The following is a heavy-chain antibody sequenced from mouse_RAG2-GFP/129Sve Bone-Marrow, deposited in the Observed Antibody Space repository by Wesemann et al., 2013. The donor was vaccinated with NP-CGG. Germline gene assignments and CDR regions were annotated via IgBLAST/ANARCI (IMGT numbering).Heavy chain of an antibody. Sequence: QVQLQQSGPELVRPGVSVKISCKGSGYTFTDYAMHWVKQSHAKSLEWIGVISTYYGDASYNQKFKGKATMTVDKSSSTAYMELARLTSEDSAIYYCARQLGLRAMDYWGQGTSVTVSS. V-gene: IGHV1-67*01. CDR3: ARQLGLRAMDY. D-gene: IGHD3-1*01. J-gene: IGHJ4*01. CDR2: ISTYYGDA. CDR1: GYTFTDYA.